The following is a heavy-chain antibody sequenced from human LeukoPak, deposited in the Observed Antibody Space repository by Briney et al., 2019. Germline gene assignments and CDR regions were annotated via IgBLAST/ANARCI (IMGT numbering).Heavy chain of an antibody. Sequence: SETLSLTCAVSGGSISSSNWWSWVRRPPGKGRGGIGEINHRGGTNYNPSLKSGVTISVDTSKKHFSLKLSSVTAADTAVYYCARAPQRSYQHNWFDPWGQGTLVTVSS. V-gene: IGHV4-4*02. J-gene: IGHJ5*02. CDR1: GGSISSSNW. CDR3: ARAPQRSYQHNWFDP. D-gene: IGHD2-21*01. CDR2: INHRGGT.